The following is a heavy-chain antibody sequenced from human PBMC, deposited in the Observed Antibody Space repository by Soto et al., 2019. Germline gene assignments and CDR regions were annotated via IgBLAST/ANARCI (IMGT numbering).Heavy chain of an antibody. CDR1: GFSLSSSSYY. Sequence: PETRSLTCPVSGFSLSSSSYYWVWILPPPGKGLEWIGSIYYSGSTYYNPSLKSRVTISVDTSKNQFSLKLSSVTAADTAVYYCARRDIRYYYYGMDVWGQGTTVTVSS. J-gene: IGHJ6*02. CDR3: ARRDIRYYYYGMDV. CDR2: IYYSGST. V-gene: IGHV4-39*01. D-gene: IGHD3-3*02.